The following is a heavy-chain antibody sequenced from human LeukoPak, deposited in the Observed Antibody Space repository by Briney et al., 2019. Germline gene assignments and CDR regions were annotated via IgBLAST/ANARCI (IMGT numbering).Heavy chain of an antibody. CDR2: IYSGGST. J-gene: IGHJ4*02. CDR1: EFNVTRNY. Sequence: GGSLRLSCTASEFNVTRNYITWVRQARGKGLEWLSVIYSGGSTYYADSVKGRFIISRDNSKNTLYLQMNSLRVEDTAVYYCATERPVYWGQGTLVTVSS. D-gene: IGHD2-2*01. V-gene: IGHV3-66*01. CDR3: ATERPVY.